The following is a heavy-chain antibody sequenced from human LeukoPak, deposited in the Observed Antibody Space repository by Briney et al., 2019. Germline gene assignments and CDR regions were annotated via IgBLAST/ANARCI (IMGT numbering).Heavy chain of an antibody. J-gene: IGHJ4*02. Sequence: PGGSLRLSCSASGFTFNKSWMSWVRQAPGKGPEWVANIKEDGTQKYYVDSVRGQFTISRDNADNSLYLQMNSLRGEDTAVYYCAKTGERDYWGRGTLVTVSS. V-gene: IGHV3-7*01. CDR1: GFTFNKSW. D-gene: IGHD7-27*01. CDR2: IKEDGTQK. CDR3: AKTGERDY.